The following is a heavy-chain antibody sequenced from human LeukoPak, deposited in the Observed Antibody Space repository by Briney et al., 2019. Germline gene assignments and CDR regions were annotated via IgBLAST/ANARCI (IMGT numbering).Heavy chain of an antibody. CDR2: ISGSGGGT. D-gene: IGHD3-22*01. J-gene: IGHJ4*02. V-gene: IGHV3-23*01. CDR3: AKRGVVIRVILVGFHKEAYYFDS. Sequence: GGSLRLSCAASGFTFSSYAMSWVRQAPGKGLEWVAGISGSGGGTNYADSVKGRFTISRDNPKNTLYLQMNRLGAEDTAVYFCAKRGVVIRVILVGFHKEAYYFDSWGQGALVTVSS. CDR1: GFTFSSYA.